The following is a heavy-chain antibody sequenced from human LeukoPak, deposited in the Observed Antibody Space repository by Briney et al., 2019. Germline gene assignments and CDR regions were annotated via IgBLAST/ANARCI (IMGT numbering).Heavy chain of an antibody. J-gene: IGHJ1*01. CDR3: ARTPYCSSTSCFAEYFQH. CDR2: IYYSGST. CDR1: GGSISSSSYY. Sequence: SETLPLTCTVSGGSISSSSYYWGWIRQPPGKGLEWIGSIYYSGSTYYNPSLKSRVTISVDTSKNQFSLKLSSVTAADTAVYYCARTPYCSSTSCFAEYFQHWGQGTLVTVSS. V-gene: IGHV4-39*01. D-gene: IGHD2-2*01.